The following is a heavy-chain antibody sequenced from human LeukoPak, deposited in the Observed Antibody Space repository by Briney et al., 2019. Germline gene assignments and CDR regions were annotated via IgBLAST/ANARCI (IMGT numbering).Heavy chain of an antibody. Sequence: TSETLSLTCTVSGGSISSYYWSWIRQPAGKGLEWIGRIYTSGSTNYNPSLKSRVTMSVDTSKNQFSLKLSSVTAADTAVYYCARGCSGGSCIFGFDPWGQGTLVTVSS. V-gene: IGHV4-4*07. CDR2: IYTSGST. J-gene: IGHJ5*02. D-gene: IGHD2-15*01. CDR1: GGSISSYY. CDR3: ARGCSGGSCIFGFDP.